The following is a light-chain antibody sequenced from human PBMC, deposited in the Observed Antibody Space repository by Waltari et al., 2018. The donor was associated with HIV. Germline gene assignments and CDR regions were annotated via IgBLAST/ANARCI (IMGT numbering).Light chain of an antibody. CDR1: SSNLGNNY. V-gene: IGLV1-51*01. CDR3: GTWDSSLSAGGV. CDR2: DNN. Sequence: QSVLTQPPSVSAAPGQQVTISCSGLSSNLGNNYVSWYQQFPGTAPKLLIYDNNKRPSGIPDRFSGSKSGTSATLAITGLQTGDEADYYCGTWDSSLSAGGVFGTGTKVTVL. J-gene: IGLJ1*01.